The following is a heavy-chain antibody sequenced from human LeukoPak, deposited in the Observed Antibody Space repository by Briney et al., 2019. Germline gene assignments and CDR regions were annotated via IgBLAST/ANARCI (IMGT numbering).Heavy chain of an antibody. J-gene: IGHJ4*02. CDR1: GFTFSSYA. V-gene: IGHV3-30*04. CDR2: ISYDGSNK. Sequence: QPGRSLRLSCAASGFTFSSYAMHWVRQAPGKGLEWVAVISYDGSNKYYADSVKGRFTISRDNSKNTLYLQMNSLRAEDTAVYYCAKGKTHIVVVIDYWGQGTLVTVSS. D-gene: IGHD2-21*01. CDR3: AKGKTHIVVVIDY.